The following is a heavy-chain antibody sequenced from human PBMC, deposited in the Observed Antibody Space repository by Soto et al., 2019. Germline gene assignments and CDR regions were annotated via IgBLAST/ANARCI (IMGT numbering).Heavy chain of an antibody. Sequence: QITLKESGPTLVNPTQTLTLTCTFSGFSLSTSGVGVGWIRQPPGKALEWLALIYWDDDTRYSPSLKSRLTITKDISKNQVVLTIINVDPVDTATYYCARRPKYNNNGYAFDYWGQGTLVTVSS. CDR3: ARRPKYNNNGYAFDY. V-gene: IGHV2-5*02. D-gene: IGHD1-20*01. CDR1: GFSLSTSGVG. CDR2: IYWDDDT. J-gene: IGHJ4*02.